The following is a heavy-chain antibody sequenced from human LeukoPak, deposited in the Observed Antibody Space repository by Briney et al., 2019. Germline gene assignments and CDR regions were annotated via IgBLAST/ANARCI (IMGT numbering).Heavy chain of an antibody. V-gene: IGHV3-15*01. D-gene: IGHD5-12*01. CDR3: TTEYSGYDYFDY. J-gene: IGHJ4*02. CDR1: GFTFSNAW. Sequence: GGSLRLSCAASGFTFSNAWMSWVRQAPGKGLERVGRIKSKTDGGTTDYAAPVKGRFTISRDDSKNTLYLQMNSLKTEDTAVYYCTTEYSGYDYFDYWGQGTLVTVSS. CDR2: IKSKTDGGTT.